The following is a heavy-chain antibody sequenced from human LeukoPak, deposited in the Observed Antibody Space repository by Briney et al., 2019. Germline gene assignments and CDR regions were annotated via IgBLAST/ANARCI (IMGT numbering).Heavy chain of an antibody. CDR2: IYYTGST. CDR3: ASRKLGNDY. Sequence: GSLRLSCAASGFTFSSYSMNWVRQAPGKGLEWIGYIYYTGSTSYNPSLRSRVTMSADTSKNQFSLKLSSVTAADTAVYYCASRKLGNDYWGQETLVTVSS. V-gene: IGHV4-59*01. J-gene: IGHJ4*02. D-gene: IGHD7-27*01. CDR1: GFTFSSYS.